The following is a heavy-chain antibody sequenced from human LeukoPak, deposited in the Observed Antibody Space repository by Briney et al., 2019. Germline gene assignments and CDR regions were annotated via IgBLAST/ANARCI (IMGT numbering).Heavy chain of an antibody. D-gene: IGHD1-26*01. CDR3: ARNSGSYPTNY. CDR2: INHSGST. Sequence: SETLSLTCAVYGGSFSGYYWSWIRQPPGKGLEWIGEINHSGSTNYNPSLKSRVTISVDTSKNQFSLRLSSVTAADTAVYYCARNSGSYPTNYWGQGTLVTVSS. V-gene: IGHV4-34*01. CDR1: GGSFSGYY. J-gene: IGHJ4*02.